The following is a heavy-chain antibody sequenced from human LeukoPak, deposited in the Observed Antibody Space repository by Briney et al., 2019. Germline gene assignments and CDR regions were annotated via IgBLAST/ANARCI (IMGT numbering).Heavy chain of an antibody. Sequence: ASVKVSCKASGYTFTDFALLWVRQAPGQSLEWMGWINPGSGDTKSSQKFRDRVTITRDTSANTAYMQLTRLKSEDTAVYYCVRDYPYGSGIVRVDSWGQGTLVTVSS. CDR1: GYTFTDFA. D-gene: IGHD3-10*01. CDR3: VRDYPYGSGIVRVDS. CDR2: INPGSGDT. V-gene: IGHV1-3*01. J-gene: IGHJ4*02.